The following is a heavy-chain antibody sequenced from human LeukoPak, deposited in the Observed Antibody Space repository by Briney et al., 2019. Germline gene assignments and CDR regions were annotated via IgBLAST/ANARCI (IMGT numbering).Heavy chain of an antibody. J-gene: IGHJ4*02. CDR1: GFTFSSYA. D-gene: IGHD3-10*01. CDR3: AKDDGAGSYYNVMVVDF. Sequence: GGSLRLSCAASGFTFSSYAMHWVRQAPGKGLEWVAVISYDGSNKYYADSVKGRFTTSRDNSKNTLYLQMDSLRAEDTAVYYCAKDDGAGSYYNVMVVDFWGQGTLVTVSS. V-gene: IGHV3-30*04. CDR2: ISYDGSNK.